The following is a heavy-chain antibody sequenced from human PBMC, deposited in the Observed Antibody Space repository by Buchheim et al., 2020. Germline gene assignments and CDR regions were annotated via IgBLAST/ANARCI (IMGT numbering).Heavy chain of an antibody. CDR1: GFSFSSYW. Sequence: EVQLVESGGGLVQPGGSLRLSCAASGFSFSSYWMHWVRQAPGRGLVWVSRITSDGSGTGYADSVTGRFTISRENAKNTLYLQMNSLSPEDTAVYFCARGIAATANPNWFDPWGQGTL. J-gene: IGHJ5*02. CDR3: ARGIAATANPNWFDP. V-gene: IGHV3-74*01. CDR2: ITSDGSGT. D-gene: IGHD6-25*01.